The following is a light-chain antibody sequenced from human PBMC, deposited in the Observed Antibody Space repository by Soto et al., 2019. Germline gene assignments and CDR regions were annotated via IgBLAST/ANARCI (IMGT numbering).Light chain of an antibody. Sequence: EIVLTQSPATLSVSPGERATLSCRASQSISTNLAWFLQKPGQAPRLLISRASTRATGIPARFSGSGSGTEFTLTISSLQSVDFAVYYCQQSYNWSWTFGQGTKVDIK. V-gene: IGKV3-15*01. CDR1: QSISTN. CDR3: QQSYNWSWT. CDR2: RAS. J-gene: IGKJ1*01.